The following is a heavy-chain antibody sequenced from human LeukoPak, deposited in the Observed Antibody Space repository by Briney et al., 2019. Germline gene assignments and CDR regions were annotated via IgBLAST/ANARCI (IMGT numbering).Heavy chain of an antibody. CDR2: IYYSGST. CDR3: ARDREGGPYGPASDI. J-gene: IGHJ3*02. D-gene: IGHD3-16*01. V-gene: IGHV4-59*01. Sequence: SETLSLTCTVSGGSISSYYWSWIRQPPGKGLEGIGYIYYSGSTNYNPSLKSRVTISVDTSKNQFSLKLSSVTAADTAVYYCARDREGGPYGPASDIWGQGTMVTVSS. CDR1: GGSISSYY.